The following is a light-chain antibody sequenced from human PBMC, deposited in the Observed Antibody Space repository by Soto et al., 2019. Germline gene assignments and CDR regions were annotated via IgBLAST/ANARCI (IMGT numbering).Light chain of an antibody. Sequence: EIVLTQSPATLSLSPGERAALSCRASQTVGSYLAWYQQKAGQAPRPLIYDASNRAPGIPARFSGSGSGTDFTLTISRLEPEDFAVYYCQQYGSSPPITFGQGTRLEIK. CDR2: DAS. V-gene: IGKV3-20*01. CDR3: QQYGSSPPIT. J-gene: IGKJ5*01. CDR1: QTVGSY.